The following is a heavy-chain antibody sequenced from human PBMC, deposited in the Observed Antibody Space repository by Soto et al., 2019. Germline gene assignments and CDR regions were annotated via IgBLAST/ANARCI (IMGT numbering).Heavy chain of an antibody. CDR2: ISLYSDGT. Sequence: ASVKVSCKTSGYTFSNYGITWVRQAPGQPLEWLGWISLYSDGTNYAQKFQGRVSMTTDTSTTTAFMELRSLRSDDTAVYYCARVVPGAESWFGPWGQGTLVTVSS. CDR1: GYTFSNYG. CDR3: ARVVPGAESWFGP. D-gene: IGHD2-2*01. J-gene: IGHJ5*02. V-gene: IGHV1-18*01.